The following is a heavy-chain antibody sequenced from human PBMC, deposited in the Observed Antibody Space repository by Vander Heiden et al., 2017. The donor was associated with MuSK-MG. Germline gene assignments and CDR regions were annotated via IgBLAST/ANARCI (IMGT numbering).Heavy chain of an antibody. J-gene: IGHJ5*02. Sequence: EVQLLESGGALVQPGGSLRLTCTASGFTFTRYAVGWFSQAPGRGMEWVSAISGSGGSTYYADSVKGRFTIPRDNSKNTLYLQMNSLGAEDTAVYYCARAYYYGSGSPNWFDPWGQGTLVTVSS. CDR3: ARAYYYGSGSPNWFDP. CDR2: ISGSGGST. V-gene: IGHV3-23*01. CDR1: GFTFTRYA. D-gene: IGHD3-10*01.